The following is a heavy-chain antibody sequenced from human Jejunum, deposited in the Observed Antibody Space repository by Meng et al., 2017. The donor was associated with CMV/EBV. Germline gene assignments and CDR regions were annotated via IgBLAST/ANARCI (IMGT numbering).Heavy chain of an antibody. D-gene: IGHD5-24*01. CDR3: ARGADDHNNYYYGVDV. CDR2: ISYDGSET. V-gene: IGHV3-30-3*01. Sequence: FAFTTRAMHWIRQAPGKGLEWVSMISYDGSETFYADFVKGRFTISRDNFKSTVYLQMNSLRSEDTSMFYCARGADDHNNYYYGVDVWGPGTTVTVSS. CDR1: FAFTTRA. J-gene: IGHJ6*02.